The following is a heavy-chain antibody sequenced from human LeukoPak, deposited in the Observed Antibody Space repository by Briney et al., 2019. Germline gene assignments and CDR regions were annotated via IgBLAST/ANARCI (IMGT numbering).Heavy chain of an antibody. V-gene: IGHV3-30*18. J-gene: IGHJ4*02. CDR3: AKRPTVAGVYYFDY. D-gene: IGHD6-19*01. CDR2: ISYDGRNI. Sequence: GRSLRLSCAASGFIFDNYGLHWVRQAPGKGLEWVSVISYDGRNIYYADSVKGRFTISRDNSKNTLYLQMNSLRAEDTAVYYCAKRPTVAGVYYFDYWGQGTLVTVSS. CDR1: GFIFDNYG.